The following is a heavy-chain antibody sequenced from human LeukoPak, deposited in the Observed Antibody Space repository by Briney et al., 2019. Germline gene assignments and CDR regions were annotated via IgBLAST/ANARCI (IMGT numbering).Heavy chain of an antibody. CDR2: IVGNSVNT. J-gene: IGHJ1*01. V-gene: IGHV3-23*01. CDR1: GFTFSSYD. D-gene: IGHD6-19*01. Sequence: GGSLRLSCAASGFTFSSYDMSWVRQAPGKGLEWVSAIVGNSVNTYYADYAKGRFTISRDNSKNTLYLQMNSLRAEDTAVYYCARILTGYSSGWHHGLSEYFQHWGQGTLVTVSP. CDR3: ARILTGYSSGWHHGLSEYFQH.